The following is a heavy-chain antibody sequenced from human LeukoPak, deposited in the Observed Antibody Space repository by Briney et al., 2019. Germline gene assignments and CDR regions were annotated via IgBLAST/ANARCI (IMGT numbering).Heavy chain of an antibody. V-gene: IGHV3-13*01. CDR3: AREMSGSNDAFDI. CDR1: GFTLSSYD. Sequence: GGSLRLSCAASGFTLSSYDMHWVRQATGEGLERVSMIYKAGNTYYTGSVKGRFTISRENAKSSLYLQMNSLTAGDTAVYYCAREMSGSNDAFDIWGPGTMVTVSS. J-gene: IGHJ3*02. D-gene: IGHD3-10*01. CDR2: IYKAGNT.